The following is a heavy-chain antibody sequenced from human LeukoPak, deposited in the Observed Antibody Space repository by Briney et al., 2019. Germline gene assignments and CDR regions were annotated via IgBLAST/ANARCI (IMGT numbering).Heavy chain of an antibody. V-gene: IGHV4-39*07. CDR1: GGSISTSNYY. D-gene: IGHD3-10*01. CDR2: IFYSGST. Sequence: PSETLSLTCTVSGGSISTSNYYWGWIRQPPGKGLEWIGNIFYSGSTNYNPSLKSRVTISVDTSKNQFSLKLSSVTAADTAVYYCARRGSASAPTHF. CDR3: ARRGSASAPTHF. J-gene: IGHJ1*01.